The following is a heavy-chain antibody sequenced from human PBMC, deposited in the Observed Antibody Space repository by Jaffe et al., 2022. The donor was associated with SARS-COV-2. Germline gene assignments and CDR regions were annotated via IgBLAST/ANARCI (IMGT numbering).Heavy chain of an antibody. D-gene: IGHD3-16*01. CDR1: GFTFSSYG. CDR3: AKERYAHFDY. Sequence: QVQLVESGGGVVQPGRSLRLSCAASGFTFSSYGMHWVRQAPGKGLEWVAVISYDGSNKYYADSVKGRFTISRDNSKNTLYLQMNSLRAEDTAVYYCAKERYAHFDYWGQGTLVTVSS. CDR2: ISYDGSNK. J-gene: IGHJ4*02. V-gene: IGHV3-30*18.